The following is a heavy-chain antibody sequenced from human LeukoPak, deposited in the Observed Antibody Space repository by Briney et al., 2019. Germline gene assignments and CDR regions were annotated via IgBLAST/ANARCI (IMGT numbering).Heavy chain of an antibody. Sequence: PGRSLRLSCAASGFTFSFYRMHWVRQVPGQGLVWVPHSNPCGSSKAYADSVKGRFTISRDNAKNTLYLQMDSLRADDTGVYYCARSNQADDYWGQGTLVTVSS. CDR2: SNPCGSSK. J-gene: IGHJ4*02. CDR1: GFTFSFYR. V-gene: IGHV3-74*01. CDR3: ARSNQADDY. D-gene: IGHD1-14*01.